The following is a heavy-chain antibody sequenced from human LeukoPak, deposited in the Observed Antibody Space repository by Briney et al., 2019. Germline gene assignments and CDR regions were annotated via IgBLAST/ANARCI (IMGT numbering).Heavy chain of an antibody. CDR3: ARGGGDYYPDY. CDR1: GFTFSSYG. J-gene: IGHJ4*02. V-gene: IGHV4-34*01. Sequence: PGGSLRLSCAASGFTFSSYGMHWVRQPPGKGLEWIGEINHSGSTNYNPSLKSRVTISVDTPKNQFSLKLSSVTAADTAVYYCARGGGDYYPDYWGQGTLVTVSS. D-gene: IGHD3-10*01. CDR2: INHSGST.